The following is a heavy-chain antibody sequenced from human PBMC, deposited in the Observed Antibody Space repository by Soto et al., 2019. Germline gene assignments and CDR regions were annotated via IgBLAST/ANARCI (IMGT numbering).Heavy chain of an antibody. Sequence: QVQLQQWGAGLLKPSETLSLTCAVYGGSFSGYYWTWIRQPPGTGLEWIGEIHHIGSTNYNPSLKSGVTISVDASKNQFSLKLTSVTAAGTAVYYCARDNTTGLFDYGGQGTLVTVSS. D-gene: IGHD1-1*01. V-gene: IGHV4-34*01. CDR2: IHHIGST. CDR1: GGSFSGYY. J-gene: IGHJ4*02. CDR3: ARDNTTGLFDY.